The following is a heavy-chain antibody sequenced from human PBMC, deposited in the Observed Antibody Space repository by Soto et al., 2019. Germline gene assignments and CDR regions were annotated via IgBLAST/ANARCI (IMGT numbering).Heavy chain of an antibody. D-gene: IGHD6-13*01. J-gene: IGHJ6*02. Sequence: PGGSLRLSCAASGFTFSSYWMSWVRQAPGKGLEWVANIKQDGSEKYYADSVKGRFTISRDSSKNTLYLQMNGLTAEDTAVYYCARDGQQKAPYALDVWGQGTTVTVSS. CDR2: IKQDGSEK. V-gene: IGHV3-7*01. CDR1: GFTFSSYW. CDR3: ARDGQQKAPYALDV.